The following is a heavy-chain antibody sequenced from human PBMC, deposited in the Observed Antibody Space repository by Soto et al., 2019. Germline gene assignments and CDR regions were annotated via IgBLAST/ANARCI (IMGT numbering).Heavy chain of an antibody. CDR2: ISGSGGST. CDR3: AKGVCSGGSCYTFDY. D-gene: IGHD2-15*01. Sequence: LRLSCAASGFTFSSDAMSWVRQAPVKGLELVSAISGSGGSTYYADSVKGRFTISRDNSKNTLYLQMNSLRADDTAVYYCAKGVCSGGSCYTFDYWGQGTLVTVSS. J-gene: IGHJ4*02. V-gene: IGHV3-23*01. CDR1: GFTFSSDA.